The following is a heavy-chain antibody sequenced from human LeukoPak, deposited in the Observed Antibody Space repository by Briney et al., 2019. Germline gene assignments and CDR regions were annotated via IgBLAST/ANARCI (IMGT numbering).Heavy chain of an antibody. Sequence: PSETLSLTCAVYGGSFSGYYWSWVRQPPGKGLEWIGEINHSGSINYNPSLTSRVTISVDTSKNQFSLKLSSVTAADTAVYYCARVAVVNDAFDIWGQGTMVTVSS. CDR1: GGSFSGYY. CDR3: ARVAVVNDAFDI. CDR2: INHSGSI. J-gene: IGHJ3*02. V-gene: IGHV4-34*01.